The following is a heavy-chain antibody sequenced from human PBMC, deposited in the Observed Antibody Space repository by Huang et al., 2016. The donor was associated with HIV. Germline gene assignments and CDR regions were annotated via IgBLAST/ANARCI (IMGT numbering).Heavy chain of an antibody. CDR3: ARDLWLRDLYYYYYMDV. D-gene: IGHD5-12*01. J-gene: IGHJ6*03. CDR2: ISYDGRNK. V-gene: IGHV3-30*04. CDR1: RFPFSNYA. Sequence: QVQLVESGGGVVQPGRSLRLSCAASRFPFSNYAMHWGRQAPGKGLGWVAVISYDGRNKYYADSVKGRFTISRDNSKNTLYLQMNSLRAEDTAVYYCARDLWLRDLYYYYYMDVWGKGTTVTVSS.